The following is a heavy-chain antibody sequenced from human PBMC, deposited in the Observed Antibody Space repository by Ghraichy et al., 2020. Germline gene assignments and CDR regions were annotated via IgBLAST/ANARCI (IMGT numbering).Heavy chain of an antibody. CDR3: ARAGITIFGVEKAWFDP. V-gene: IGHV4-4*07. D-gene: IGHD3-3*01. Sequence: SXTLSLTCTVSGGSISSYYWSWIRQPAGKGLEWIGRIYTSGSTNYNPSLKSRVTMSVDTSKNQFSLKLSSVTAADTAVYYCARAGITIFGVEKAWFDPWGQGTLVTVSS. CDR1: GGSISSYY. J-gene: IGHJ5*02. CDR2: IYTSGST.